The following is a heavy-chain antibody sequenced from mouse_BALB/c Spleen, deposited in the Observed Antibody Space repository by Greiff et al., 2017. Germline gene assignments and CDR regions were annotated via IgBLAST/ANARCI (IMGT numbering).Heavy chain of an antibody. Sequence: EVKLMESGGGLVQPGGSMKLSCVASGFTFSNYWMNWVRQSPEKGLEWVAEIRLKSNNYATHYAESVKGRFTISRDDSKSSVYLQMNNLRAEDTGIYYCTPYYRYDPFAYWGQGTLVTVSA. V-gene: IGHV6-6*02. CDR2: IRLKSNNYAT. D-gene: IGHD2-14*01. CDR1: GFTFSNYW. CDR3: TPYYRYDPFAY. J-gene: IGHJ3*01.